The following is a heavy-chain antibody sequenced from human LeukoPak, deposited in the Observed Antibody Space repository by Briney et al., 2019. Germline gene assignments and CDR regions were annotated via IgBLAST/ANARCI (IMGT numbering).Heavy chain of an antibody. V-gene: IGHV4-34*01. CDR2: INHSGST. Sequence: SETLSLTCAVYGGSFSDYYWSWIRQPPGKGLEWIGEINHSGSTNYNPSLKSRVTISVDTSKNQFSLKLTSVTAADTAVYYCARLYLPATRFDYWGQGTLVTVSS. J-gene: IGHJ4*02. D-gene: IGHD5-24*01. CDR3: ARLYLPATRFDY. CDR1: GGSFSDYY.